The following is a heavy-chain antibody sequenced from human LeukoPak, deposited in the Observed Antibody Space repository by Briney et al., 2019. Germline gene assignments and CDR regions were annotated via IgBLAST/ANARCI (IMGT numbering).Heavy chain of an antibody. Sequence: ASVKVSCKASGYTFTGYYMHWVRQAPGQGLEWMGIINPSGGSTSYAQKFQGRVTMTRDTSTSTVYMELSSLRSEDTAVYYCARDYDSSGYWGGPDYWGQGTLVTVSS. V-gene: IGHV1-46*01. CDR3: ARDYDSSGYWGGPDY. CDR1: GYTFTGYY. D-gene: IGHD3-22*01. J-gene: IGHJ4*02. CDR2: INPSGGST.